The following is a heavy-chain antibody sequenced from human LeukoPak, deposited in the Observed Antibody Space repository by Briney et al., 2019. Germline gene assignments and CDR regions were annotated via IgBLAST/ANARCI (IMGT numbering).Heavy chain of an antibody. CDR3: ARLDALVTATATTNYYYMDV. D-gene: IGHD2-21*02. J-gene: IGHJ6*03. CDR1: GYSTNSYW. V-gene: IGHV5-51*01. CDR2: IYADDSDT. Sequence: GESLKISCKGSGYSTNSYWIGWGRQTAGKRLGWMGIIYADDSDTKYSPSFQGQVTISVDKFISTAYLQWSSLKASDTATYYCARLDALVTATATTNYYYMDVWGKGTTVTISS.